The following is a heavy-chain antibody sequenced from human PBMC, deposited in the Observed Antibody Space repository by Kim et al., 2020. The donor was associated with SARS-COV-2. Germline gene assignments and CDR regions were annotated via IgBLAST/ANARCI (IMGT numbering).Heavy chain of an antibody. Sequence: GGSLRLSCAASGFTFSSYGMHWVRQAPGKGLEWVAVISYDGSNKYYADSVKGRFTISRDNSKNTLYLQMNSLRAEDTAVYYCANPELELRDYWGQGTLVTVSS. J-gene: IGHJ4*02. CDR2: ISYDGSNK. CDR1: GFTFSSYG. D-gene: IGHD1-7*01. V-gene: IGHV3-30*18. CDR3: ANPELELRDY.